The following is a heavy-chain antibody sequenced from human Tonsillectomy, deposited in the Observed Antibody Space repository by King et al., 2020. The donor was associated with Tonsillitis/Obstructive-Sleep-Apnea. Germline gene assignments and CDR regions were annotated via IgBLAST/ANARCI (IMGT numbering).Heavy chain of an antibody. CDR2: IIPIFGTA. J-gene: IGHJ6*03. V-gene: IGHV1-69*01. D-gene: IGHD3-9*01. CDR1: GGTFSSYA. Sequence: VQLVESGAEVKKPGSSVKVSCKASGGTFSSYAISWVRQAPGQGLEWMGGIIPIFGTANYAQKFQGRVTITADESTSTAYMGLSSLRSEDTAVYYWARGPVDAYYYYYYMDVWGKGTTVTVSS. CDR3: ARGPVDAYYYYYYMDV.